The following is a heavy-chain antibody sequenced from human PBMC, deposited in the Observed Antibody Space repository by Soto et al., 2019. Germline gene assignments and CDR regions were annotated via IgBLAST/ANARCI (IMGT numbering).Heavy chain of an antibody. CDR1: GYTFTSYG. CDR3: ARESTDGDFQFDY. J-gene: IGHJ4*02. Sequence: QVQLVQFGAEVKNPGASVKVSCRAPGYTFTSYGIAWGGRPPDQGLEWMGWISAYNGNTNYAQKLQGRVTMTTDTSTSTAYMELRSLRSDDTAVYYCARESTDGDFQFDYWGQGTLVTVSS. V-gene: IGHV1-18*01. D-gene: IGHD4-17*01. CDR2: ISAYNGNT.